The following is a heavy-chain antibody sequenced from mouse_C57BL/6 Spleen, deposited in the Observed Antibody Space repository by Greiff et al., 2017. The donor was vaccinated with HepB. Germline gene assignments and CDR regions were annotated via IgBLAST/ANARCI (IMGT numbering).Heavy chain of an antibody. CDR3: ARSYYSGSSWYYFDY. D-gene: IGHD1-1*01. CDR2: IYPRSGNT. J-gene: IGHJ2*01. V-gene: IGHV1-81*01. CDR1: GYTFTSYG. Sequence: QVQLQQSGAELARPGASVKLSCKASGYTFTSYGISWVKQRTGQGLEWIGEIYPRSGNTYYNEKFKGKATLTADKSSSTAYMELRSLTSEDSAVYFCARSYYSGSSWYYFDYWGQGTTLTVSS.